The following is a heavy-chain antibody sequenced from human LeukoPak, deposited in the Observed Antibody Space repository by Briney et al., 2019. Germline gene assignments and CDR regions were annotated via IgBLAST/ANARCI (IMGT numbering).Heavy chain of an antibody. CDR2: IIPIFGTA. V-gene: IGHV1-69*13. CDR1: GGTFSSYA. Sequence: ASVKVSCKASGGTFSSYAISWVRQAPGQGLERMGGIIPIFGTANYAQKFQGRVTITADESTSTAYMELSSLRSEDTAVYYCGLALGYCSSTSCRYYYGMDVWGQGTTVTVSS. D-gene: IGHD2-2*01. CDR3: GLALGYCSSTSCRYYYGMDV. J-gene: IGHJ6*02.